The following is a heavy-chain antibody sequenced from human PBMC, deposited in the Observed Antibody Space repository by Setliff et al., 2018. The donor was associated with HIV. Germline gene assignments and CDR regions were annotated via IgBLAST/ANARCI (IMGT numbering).Heavy chain of an antibody. CDR3: ARDRSNYGSGSSAYNWFDP. CDR1: GGSISSGSYY. J-gene: IGHJ5*02. Sequence: SETLSLTCTVSGGSISSGSYYWSWIRQPAGKGLEWIGRISTSGSTNYNPSLKSRVTLSVDTSKDQFSLNLNSVTAADTAVYFCARDRSNYGSGSSAYNWFDPWGLGTLVTVSS. CDR2: ISTSGST. D-gene: IGHD3-10*01. V-gene: IGHV4-61*02.